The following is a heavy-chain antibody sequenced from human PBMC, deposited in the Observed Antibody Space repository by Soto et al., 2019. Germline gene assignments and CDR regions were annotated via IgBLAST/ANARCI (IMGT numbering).Heavy chain of an antibody. Sequence: PGEAQKISEKGPGYSYTSYWSSRFRQMPGKGLEWMGIIYPGDSDTRYSPSFQGQVTISADKSISTAYLQWSSLKASDTAMYYCARLGTKVTTKRPYYYSGMDVWGQGTTVNVSS. CDR1: GYSYTSYW. V-gene: IGHV5-51*01. J-gene: IGHJ6*02. CDR3: ARLGTKVTTKRPYYYSGMDV. CDR2: IYPGDSDT. D-gene: IGHD4-4*01.